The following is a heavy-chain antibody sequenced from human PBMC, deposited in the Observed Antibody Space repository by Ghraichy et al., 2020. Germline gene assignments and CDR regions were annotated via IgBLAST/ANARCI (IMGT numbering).Heavy chain of an antibody. D-gene: IGHD6-25*01. J-gene: IGHJ4*02. CDR1: GFTLSSYD. Sequence: GGSLRLSCSASGFTLSSYDMHWVRQAPGKGLEYVSAISSNGANTYYADSLKGRFTISRDNSKNTLYLQMSGLRADDTAVYYCVRTGVATAGIDCWGQGTLVTVS. CDR2: ISSNGANT. V-gene: IGHV3-64D*09. CDR3: VRTGVATAGIDC.